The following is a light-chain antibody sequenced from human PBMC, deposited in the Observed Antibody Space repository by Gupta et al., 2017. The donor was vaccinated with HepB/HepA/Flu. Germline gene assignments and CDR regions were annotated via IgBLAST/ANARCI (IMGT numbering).Light chain of an antibody. Sequence: AILTQPSSLSAPPGSSATLTCPLHSALLAGTYRIYWYQHKPGSPPQYLLRYKSDSDKQQASGVPSRFSGSKDASANAGFLVISGLQSEDEADYYCMIWHISSWVFGGGTKLTVL. V-gene: IGLV5-45*02. CDR1: SALLAGTYR. J-gene: IGLJ3*02. CDR2: YKSDSDK. CDR3: MIWHISSWV.